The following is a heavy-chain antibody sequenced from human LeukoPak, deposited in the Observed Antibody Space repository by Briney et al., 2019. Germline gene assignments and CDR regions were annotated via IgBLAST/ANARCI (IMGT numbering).Heavy chain of an antibody. D-gene: IGHD4-23*01. CDR2: INPNSGGT. CDR1: GYTFTCYY. Sequence: ASVKVSCKASGYTFTCYYMHWVRQAPGQGLEWMGWINPNSGGTNYAQKFQGRVTMTRDTSISTAYMELSRLRSDDTAVYYCARSGDYGGNWDLYYYYYGMDVWGQGTTVTVSS. CDR3: ARSGDYGGNWDLYYYYYGMDV. J-gene: IGHJ6*02. V-gene: IGHV1-2*02.